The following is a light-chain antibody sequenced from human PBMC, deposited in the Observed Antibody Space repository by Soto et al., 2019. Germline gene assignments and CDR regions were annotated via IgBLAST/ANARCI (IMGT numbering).Light chain of an antibody. CDR1: QSVSSN. CDR3: QQRNVWPPVT. Sequence: IVMPQSHATLSVAPGERSTLSCRASQSVSSNLAWYQPTPGQAPRLLIYGASTRATGIPARFSGSVSGTDFTLTISSLEPEDSAVYYCQQRNVWPPVTCGQGTRLEIK. J-gene: IGKJ5*01. V-gene: IGKV3-15*01. CDR2: GAS.